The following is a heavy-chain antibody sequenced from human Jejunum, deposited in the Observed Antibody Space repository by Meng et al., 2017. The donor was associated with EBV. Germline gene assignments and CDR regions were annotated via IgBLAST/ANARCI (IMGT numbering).Heavy chain of an antibody. J-gene: IGHJ4*02. Sequence: VQVVESGGGSVQPGGSLRLSCAASGFTFSSYWIHWVRQAPGKGLVWVSRIDSDGSNTNYADSVKGRFTISRDNAKNTLYLQMNSLRPEDTAVYYCARGNHGPDYWGQGTLVTVSS. CDR1: GFTFSSYW. CDR3: ARGNHGPDY. V-gene: IGHV3-74*01. D-gene: IGHD1-14*01. CDR2: IDSDGSNT.